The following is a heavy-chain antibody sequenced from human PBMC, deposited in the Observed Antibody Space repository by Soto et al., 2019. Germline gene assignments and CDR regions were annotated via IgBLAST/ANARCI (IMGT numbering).Heavy chain of an antibody. D-gene: IGHD3-3*01. Sequence: GASVKVSCKASGYTFTGYYMQWVRQAPGQGLEWMGWINPNSGGTNYAQKFQGWVTMTRDTSISTAYMELSRLRSDDTAVYYCARDSYYDFWSGYYYYYYGMDVWGQGTTVTVSS. CDR2: INPNSGGT. V-gene: IGHV1-2*04. J-gene: IGHJ6*02. CDR3: ARDSYYDFWSGYYYYYYGMDV. CDR1: GYTFTGYY.